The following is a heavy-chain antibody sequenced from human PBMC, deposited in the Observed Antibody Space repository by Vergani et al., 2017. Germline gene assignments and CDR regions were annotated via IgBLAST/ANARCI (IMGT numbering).Heavy chain of an antibody. CDR2: IIPILGIA. Sequence: QVQLVQSGAEVKKPGSSVKVSCKASGGTFSSYTISWVRQAPGQGLEWMGRIIPILGIANYAQKFQGRVTITADKSTSTAYMELSSLRSEDTAVYYCTTDQVVVVPAAIFRGQGTLVTVSS. V-gene: IGHV1-69*08. D-gene: IGHD2-2*01. CDR3: TTDQVVVVPAAIF. CDR1: GGTFSSYT. J-gene: IGHJ4*02.